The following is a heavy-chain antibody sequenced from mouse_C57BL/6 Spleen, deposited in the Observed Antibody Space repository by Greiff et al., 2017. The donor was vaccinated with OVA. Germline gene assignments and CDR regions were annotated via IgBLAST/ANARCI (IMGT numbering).Heavy chain of an antibody. D-gene: IGHD1-1*01. CDR3: ARDTPYYYGSSYWYFEG. CDR1: GFTFSDYY. Sequence: EVMLVESEGGLVQPGSSMKLSCTASGFTFSDYYMAWVRQVPEKGLEWVANINYDGSSTYYLDSLKSRFIISRDNAKNILYLQMSSLKSEDTATYYCARDTPYYYGSSYWYFEGWGTGTTVTVSS. V-gene: IGHV5-16*01. J-gene: IGHJ1*03. CDR2: INYDGSST.